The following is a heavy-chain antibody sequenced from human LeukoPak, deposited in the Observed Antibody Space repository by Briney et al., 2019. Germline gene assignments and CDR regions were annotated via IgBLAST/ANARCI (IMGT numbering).Heavy chain of an antibody. CDR1: GYTFTSYD. J-gene: IGHJ5*02. D-gene: IGHD3-10*01. CDR3: ARPLRGVRNWFDP. CDR2: MNPNSGNT. V-gene: IGHV1-8*01. Sequence: VASVKVSCKASGYTFTSYDINWVRQATGQGLEWMGWMNPNSGNTGYAQKFQGRVTMTRNTSISTAYMELSSQRSEDTAVYYCARPLRGVRNWFDPWGQGTLVTVSS.